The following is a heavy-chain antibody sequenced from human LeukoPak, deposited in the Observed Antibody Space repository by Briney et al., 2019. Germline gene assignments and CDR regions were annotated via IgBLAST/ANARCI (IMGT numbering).Heavy chain of an antibody. CDR2: IKQDGSEK. CDR1: GFPFSSYW. J-gene: IGHJ6*02. D-gene: IGHD2-2*01. CDR3: ARSYCSSTSCYYYYYYGMDV. V-gene: IGHV3-7*01. Sequence: GSLRLSCAASGFPFSSYWMSWVRQAPGKGLEWVANIKQDGSEKYYVDSVKGRFTISRDNAKNSLYLQMNSLRAEDTAVYYCARSYCSSTSCYYYYYYGMDVWGQGTTVTVSS.